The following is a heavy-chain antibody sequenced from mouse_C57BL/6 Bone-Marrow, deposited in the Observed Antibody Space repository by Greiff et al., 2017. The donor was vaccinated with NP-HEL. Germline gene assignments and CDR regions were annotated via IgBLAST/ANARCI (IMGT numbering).Heavy chain of an antibody. D-gene: IGHD1-1*01. Sequence: QVQLQQPGAELVRPGSSVKLSCKASGYTFTSYWMDWVKQRPGQGLEWIGNIYPSDSETHYNQKFKDKATLTVDKSSSTAYMQLSSLTSEDSAVCYCARKGVSSCDYWGQGTTLTVSS. J-gene: IGHJ2*01. CDR3: ARKGVSSCDY. CDR1: GYTFTSYW. CDR2: IYPSDSET. V-gene: IGHV1-61*01.